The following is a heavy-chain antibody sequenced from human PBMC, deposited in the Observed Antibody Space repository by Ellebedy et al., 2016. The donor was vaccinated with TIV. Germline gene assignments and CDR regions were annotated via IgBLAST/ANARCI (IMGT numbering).Heavy chain of an antibody. D-gene: IGHD1-26*01. CDR1: GYTFTDYH. V-gene: IGHV1-18*01. CDR3: ARDAVGATHFDY. Sequence: ASVKVSCXTSGYTFTDYHINWLRQAPGQGLEWVAWISTYNGGAKYAQRVQGRVTMTTDTSTRTAYMELRSLRSDDTAVYYCARDAVGATHFDYWGQGTLVTVSS. CDR2: ISTYNGGA. J-gene: IGHJ4*02.